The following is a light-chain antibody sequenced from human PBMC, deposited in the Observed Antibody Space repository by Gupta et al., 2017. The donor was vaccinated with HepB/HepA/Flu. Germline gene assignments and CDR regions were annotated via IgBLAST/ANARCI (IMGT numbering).Light chain of an antibody. CDR2: SND. Sequence: QSVLTQPPSASGTPGQRVTISCSGSSSNIGSNNVNWYQQLPGMAPKPHISSNDQRHSGVPDRFSGSKSGTSASLAISGLQSEDEADYYCAAWDDSRTGYYVFGTGTQV. CDR1: SSNIGSNN. J-gene: IGLJ1*01. CDR3: AAWDDSRTGYYV. V-gene: IGLV1-44*01.